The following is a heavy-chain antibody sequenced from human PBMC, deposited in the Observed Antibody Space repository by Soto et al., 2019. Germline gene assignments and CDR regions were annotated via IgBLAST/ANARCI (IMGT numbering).Heavy chain of an antibody. Sequence: EVRLVESGGGLVEPGGSLRLSCAASGFTSNNAWMSWVRQVPGKGLEWIGRIKSETDGGTTDYATPLKDRFSISRIDSRNILYLDINRLTTDDTAVYYWTTDSQWLLSNYYYYHMDVWGKGTTIAVSS. CDR1: GFTSNNAW. CDR3: TTDSQWLLSNYYYYHMDV. J-gene: IGHJ6*03. V-gene: IGHV3-15*01. CDR2: IKSETDGGTT. D-gene: IGHD3-22*01.